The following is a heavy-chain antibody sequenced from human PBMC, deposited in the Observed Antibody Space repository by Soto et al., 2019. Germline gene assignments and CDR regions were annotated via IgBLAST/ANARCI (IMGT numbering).Heavy chain of an antibody. CDR2: VWFDGSIQ. Sequence: SLILSCVASGFTLSDYGIHWVRQAPDKGLEWVAVVWFDGSIQYYGDSVKGRFTISRDNSNNTVDLQMNNLRAEDTAVYYCARVDFGGNSCYFDYWGQGTTVTVYS. CDR1: GFTLSDYG. CDR3: ARVDFGGNSCYFDY. D-gene: IGHD1-7*01. V-gene: IGHV3-33*01. J-gene: IGHJ4*02.